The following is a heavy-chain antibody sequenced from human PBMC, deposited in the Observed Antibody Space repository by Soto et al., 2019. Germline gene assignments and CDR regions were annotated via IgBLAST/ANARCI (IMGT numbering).Heavy chain of an antibody. CDR2: ISPYNGNT. CDR3: AKDSVTWGSYKVFDY. Sequence: QVQLVQSGAEVKKPGASVTVSCKASGYTFPNYGITWVRQAPGQGLEWMGWISPYNGNTNYAQKFQGRVTMTTDPSTSTAYMELRSLRSDDTAVYYCAKDSVTWGSYKVFDYWGQGTLVTVSS. V-gene: IGHV1-18*01. J-gene: IGHJ4*02. CDR1: GYTFPNYG. D-gene: IGHD3-16*01.